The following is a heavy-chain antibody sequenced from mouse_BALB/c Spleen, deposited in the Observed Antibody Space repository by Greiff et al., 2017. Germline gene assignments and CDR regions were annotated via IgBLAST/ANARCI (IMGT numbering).Heavy chain of an antibody. V-gene: IGHV14-3*02. J-gene: IGHJ2*01. CDR2: IDPANGNT. CDR3: ARALLPATGDY. Sequence: VHVKQSGAELVKPGASVKLSCTASGFNIKDTYMHWVKQRPEQGLEWIGRIDPANGNTKYDPKFQGKATITADTSSNTAYLQLSSLTSEDTAVYYCARALLPATGDYWGQGTTLTVSS. D-gene: IGHD1-2*01. CDR1: GFNIKDTY.